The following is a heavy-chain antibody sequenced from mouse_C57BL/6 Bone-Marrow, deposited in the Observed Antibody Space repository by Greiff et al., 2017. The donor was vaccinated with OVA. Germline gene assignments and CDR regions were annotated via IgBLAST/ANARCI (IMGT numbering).Heavy chain of an antibody. D-gene: IGHD1-1*01. V-gene: IGHV2-2*01. CDR2: IWSGGST. J-gene: IGHJ4*01. CDR3: ATPIYYYGSSYFPYAMDY. CDR1: GFSLTSYG. Sequence: VHLVESGPGLVQPSQSLSITCTVSGFSLTSYGVHWVRQSPGKGLEWLGVIWSGGSTDYNAAFISRLSISKDNSKSQVFFKMNSLQADDTAIYYCATPIYYYGSSYFPYAMDYWGQGTSVTVSS.